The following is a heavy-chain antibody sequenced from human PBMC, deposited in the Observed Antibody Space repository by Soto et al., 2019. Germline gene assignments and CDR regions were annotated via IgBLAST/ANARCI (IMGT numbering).Heavy chain of an antibody. CDR1: GFTFSRHA. Sequence: PGGSLRLSCTASGFTFSRHAMTWVRQGPGKGLEWVSGLSDSGGSIYYADSVKGRFTISRDNSMNTLYLQMNTLRAEDTAVYYWAKVSSSWYPSFLARPAQH. CDR2: LSDSGGSI. CDR3: AKVSSSWYPSFLARPAQH. V-gene: IGHV3-23*01. D-gene: IGHD6-13*01. J-gene: IGHJ1*01.